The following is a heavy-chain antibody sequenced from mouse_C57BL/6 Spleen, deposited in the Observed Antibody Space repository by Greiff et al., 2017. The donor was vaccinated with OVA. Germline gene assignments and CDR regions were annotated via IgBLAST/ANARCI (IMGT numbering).Heavy chain of an antibody. CDR3: ARGYYGRGYFDV. J-gene: IGHJ1*03. CDR1: GYTFTSYW. Sequence: QVQLQQPGAELVKPGASVTLSCKASGYTFTSYWMQWVKQRPGQGLEWIGAIDPSDSYNNYNPQFKGKATLTVDTSPSAAYMQLSSLTSEDSAGYYCARGYYGRGYFDVWGTGTTVTVSS. V-gene: IGHV1-50*01. CDR2: IDPSDSYN. D-gene: IGHD1-1*01.